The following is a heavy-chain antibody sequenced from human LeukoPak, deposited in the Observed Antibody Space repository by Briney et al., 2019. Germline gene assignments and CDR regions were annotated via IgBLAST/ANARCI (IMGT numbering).Heavy chain of an antibody. D-gene: IGHD3-16*01. Sequence: SVKVSCTASGGTFSSYAISWVRQAPGQGLEWMGGIIPIFGTANYAQKLQGRVTMTTDTSTSTAYMELRSLRSDDTAVYYCARGGSYNWFDPWGQGTLVTVSS. CDR2: IIPIFGTA. CDR1: GGTFSSYA. V-gene: IGHV1-69*05. CDR3: ARGGSYNWFDP. J-gene: IGHJ5*02.